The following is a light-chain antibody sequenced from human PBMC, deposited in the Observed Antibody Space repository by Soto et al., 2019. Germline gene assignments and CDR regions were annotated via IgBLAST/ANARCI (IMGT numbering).Light chain of an antibody. J-gene: IGLJ2*01. Sequence: QSVLTQPPSVSGAPGQRVTISCTGTSSNIGGGYDVPWYQQLPGTAPKLLIYGNSNRPSGVPDRFSGSKSGTSASLAITGLQAEDEADYYCQSYDSSLSGSVFGGGTQLTVL. CDR1: SSNIGGGYD. CDR2: GNS. CDR3: QSYDSSLSGSV. V-gene: IGLV1-40*01.